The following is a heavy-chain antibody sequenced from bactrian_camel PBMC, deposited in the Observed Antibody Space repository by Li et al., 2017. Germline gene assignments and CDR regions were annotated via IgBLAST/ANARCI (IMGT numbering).Heavy chain of an antibody. CDR3: VRATSGLYP. Sequence: DVQLVESGGGLVQPGGSLRLSCGASGFDFKNSEMAWVRQAPGKGLEWVSSISMYGSSTFYADSVKGRFTISRDNVKEALYLQMNSLKGEDTAVYYCVRATSGLYPWGQGTQVTVS. CDR2: ISMYGSST. D-gene: IGHD2*01. J-gene: IGHJ6*01. CDR1: GFDFKNSE. V-gene: IGHV3S40*01.